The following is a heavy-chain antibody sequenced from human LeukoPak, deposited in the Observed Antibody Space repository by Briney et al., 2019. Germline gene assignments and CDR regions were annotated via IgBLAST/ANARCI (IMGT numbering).Heavy chain of an antibody. V-gene: IGHV3-23*01. Sequence: AGSLTLSCAASGFTFSSCAMSWVRQAPAKGLEWVSAISGCCGRTYYPHSVKGRFTISRDNSKNTLYLQMNSLRAEDTAVYYCAKDRLITTIVVVIRYYFDDWGQGTLVTVSS. D-gene: IGHD3-22*01. CDR2: ISGCCGRT. CDR3: AKDRLITTIVVVIRYYFDD. CDR1: GFTFSSCA. J-gene: IGHJ4*02.